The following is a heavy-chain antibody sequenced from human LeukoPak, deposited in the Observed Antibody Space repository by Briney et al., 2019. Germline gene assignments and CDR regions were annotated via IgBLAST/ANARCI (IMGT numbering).Heavy chain of an antibody. V-gene: IGHV4-34*01. CDR1: GGSFSGYY. CDR3: ARGAPEPNH. J-gene: IGHJ5*02. Sequence: SETLSLTCAVYGGSFSGYYWSWIRQPPGKGLEWIGEINHSGSTNYNPSLKSRVTISVDTSKNQFSLKLSSVTAADTAVCYCARGAPEPNHWGQGTLVTVSS. CDR2: INHSGST. D-gene: IGHD1-14*01.